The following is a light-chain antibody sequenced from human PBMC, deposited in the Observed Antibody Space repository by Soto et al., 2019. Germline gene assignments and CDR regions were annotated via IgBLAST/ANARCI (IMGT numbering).Light chain of an antibody. CDR3: QQYGHSPLT. Sequence: EIVLTQSPGTLFLSPGERSTLSWRASQTIKTRSLAWYQQKPGQAPRRLIYGTSSRPTNIPDRFSASGSGTDFTLTISRLEPDDFAVYYCQQYGHSPLTFGGGTKVDIK. J-gene: IGKJ4*01. CDR1: QTIKTRS. CDR2: GTS. V-gene: IGKV3-20*01.